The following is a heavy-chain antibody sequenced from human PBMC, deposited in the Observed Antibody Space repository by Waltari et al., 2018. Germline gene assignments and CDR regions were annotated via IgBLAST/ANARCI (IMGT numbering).Heavy chain of an antibody. D-gene: IGHD2-8*01. J-gene: IGHJ4*02. CDR2: ISLNSGSI. V-gene: IGHV3-9*01. CDR3: AKGINGGYIDY. CDR1: GFTFDDYA. Sequence: EVQLVESGGGLVQPGRSLRLSCAASGFTFDDYAMHWVRQAPGKGLEWVSCISLNSGSIGYADSGKGRFTRSRDNAKNSLYLQMNSLRAEDTALYYCAKGINGGYIDYWGQGTLVTVSS.